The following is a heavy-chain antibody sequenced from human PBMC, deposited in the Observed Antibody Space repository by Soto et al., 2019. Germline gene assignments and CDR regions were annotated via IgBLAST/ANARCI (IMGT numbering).Heavy chain of an antibody. J-gene: IGHJ6*02. Sequence: QVQLVQSGAEVKKPGSSVKVSCKASGGTFSSYAISWVRQAPGQGLEWMGGIIPIFGTANYAQKFKGRVTITADESTSTASMEVSSLRSEDTAVYYCAGRGQPRYYYGMDVRGQGTTVTVSS. D-gene: IGHD1-26*01. CDR3: AGRGQPRYYYGMDV. CDR2: IIPIFGTA. V-gene: IGHV1-69*12. CDR1: GGTFSSYA.